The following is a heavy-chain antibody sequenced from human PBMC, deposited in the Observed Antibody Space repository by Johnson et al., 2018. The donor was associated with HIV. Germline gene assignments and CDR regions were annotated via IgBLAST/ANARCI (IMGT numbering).Heavy chain of an antibody. CDR3: ARGPYKYTRIYDSRADDAFDI. CDR2: IGTAGDT. D-gene: IGHD3-22*01. J-gene: IGHJ3*02. V-gene: IGHV3-13*01. Sequence: VQLVESGGGLVQPGGSLRLSCAASGFTFSSYDMHWVRQATGKGLERVSAIGTAGDTYYPGPVKGRLHILSENAKNSVYRQTHSLKAGDTAVYYCARGPYKYTRIYDSRADDAFDIWGQGTMVTVSS. CDR1: GFTFSSYD.